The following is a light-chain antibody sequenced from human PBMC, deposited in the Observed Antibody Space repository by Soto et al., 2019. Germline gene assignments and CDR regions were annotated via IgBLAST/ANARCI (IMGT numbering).Light chain of an antibody. Sequence: DIQMTQSPSTLSASVGDRVTITCRASESVSSWLAWYQQKPGKAPKLLIYKASTIQSGVPSRFSGSGSGTEFTLTISSLQPDDFATYYCQQYKTYWTFGQGTKVEIK. CDR1: ESVSSW. J-gene: IGKJ1*01. CDR3: QQYKTYWT. V-gene: IGKV1-5*03. CDR2: KAS.